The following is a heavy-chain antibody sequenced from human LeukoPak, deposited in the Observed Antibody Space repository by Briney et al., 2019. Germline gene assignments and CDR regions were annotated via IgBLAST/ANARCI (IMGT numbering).Heavy chain of an antibody. Sequence: SETLSLTCTVSGGSISSYYWSWIRQPPGKGLEWIGYIYYSGSTNYNPSLKSRVTISVDTSKNQFSLKLSSVTAADTAVYYCARDRSTYYYDSSGYYAAFDIWGQGTMVTVSS. CDR3: ARDRSTYYYDSSGYYAAFDI. V-gene: IGHV4-59*01. CDR2: IYYSGST. CDR1: GGSISSYY. J-gene: IGHJ3*02. D-gene: IGHD3-22*01.